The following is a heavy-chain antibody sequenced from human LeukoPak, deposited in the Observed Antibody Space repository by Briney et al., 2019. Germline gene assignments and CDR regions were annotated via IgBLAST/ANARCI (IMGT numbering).Heavy chain of an antibody. D-gene: IGHD2-2*01. V-gene: IGHV3-21*01. CDR3: TSRYCTTTNCYSFDI. J-gene: IGHJ3*02. Sequence: GGSLRLSCAASGFTFSNYWVHWVRQAPGKGLEWVSSISSSSAHIFYADSVKGRFSISRDNAKNSLYLQMNSLRVEDTAVYYCTSRYCTTTNCYSFDIWGQGTMVTVSS. CDR2: ISSSSAHI. CDR1: GFTFSNYW.